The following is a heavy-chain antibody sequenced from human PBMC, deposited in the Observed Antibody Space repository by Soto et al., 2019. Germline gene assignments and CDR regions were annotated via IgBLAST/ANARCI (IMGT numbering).Heavy chain of an antibody. CDR2: IYHTGIV. V-gene: IGHV4-4*02. J-gene: IGHJ4*02. D-gene: IGHD6-13*01. CDR3: ARCSRGSWYIY. Sequence: QVQLQESGPGLVKPSETLSLTCAVSGGSITSDDWWSWVRQPPGKGLEWIGEIYHTGIVNYNPSLKSRVTISVDKCKNQFSLNVNSVTVADTAVYYCARCSRGSWYIYWGQGTLVTVSS. CDR1: GGSITSDDW.